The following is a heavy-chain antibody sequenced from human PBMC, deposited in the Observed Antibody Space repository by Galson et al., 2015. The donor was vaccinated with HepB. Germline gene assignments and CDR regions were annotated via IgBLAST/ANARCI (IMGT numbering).Heavy chain of an antibody. Sequence: SVKVSCKASGYDFNVYYMHWVRQAPGQGLEWMGWINSNSGATTYAQKFQGRLIMSRDTSINTGYMELRSLRPDDTAVYYCARGGRRLEPRWYLDNWGQGTLVSVSS. CDR1: GYDFNVYY. CDR2: INSNSGAT. CDR3: ARGGRRLEPRWYLDN. J-gene: IGHJ4*02. D-gene: IGHD4-23*01. V-gene: IGHV1-2*02.